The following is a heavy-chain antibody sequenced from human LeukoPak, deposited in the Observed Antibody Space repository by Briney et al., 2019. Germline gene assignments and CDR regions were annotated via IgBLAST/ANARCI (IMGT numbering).Heavy chain of an antibody. CDR1: AFIFSGHW. D-gene: IGHD3-22*01. CDR2: IKEDGSER. CDR3: AREDTYYYDSSGYFDY. J-gene: IGHJ4*02. Sequence: GGSLRLSCEGSAFIFSGHWMNWVRQTPGKGLEWVASIKEDGSERQYVDSVKGRFTISRDNSKNTLYLQMNSLRAEDTAVYYCAREDTYYYDSSGYFDYWGQGTLVTVSS. V-gene: IGHV3-7*01.